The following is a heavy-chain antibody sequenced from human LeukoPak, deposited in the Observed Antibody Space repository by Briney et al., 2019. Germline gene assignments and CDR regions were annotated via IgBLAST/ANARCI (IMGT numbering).Heavy chain of an antibody. D-gene: IGHD3-10*01. J-gene: IGHJ4*02. CDR1: GFTFSSYS. Sequence: GGSLRLSCAASGFTFSSYSMNWVRQAPGKGLEWVSSISSSSSYIYYADSVKGRFTISRDNAKNSLYLQMNSLRAEDTAVYYCASTGRFGESYDYWGLGTLVTVSS. CDR2: ISSSSSYI. CDR3: ASTGRFGESYDY. V-gene: IGHV3-21*01.